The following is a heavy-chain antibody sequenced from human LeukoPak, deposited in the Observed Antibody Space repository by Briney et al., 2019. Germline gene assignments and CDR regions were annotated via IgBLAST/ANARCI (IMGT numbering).Heavy chain of an antibody. CDR3: AREVVVVVAATWWFDP. D-gene: IGHD2-15*01. J-gene: IGHJ5*02. V-gene: IGHV4-34*01. CDR1: GGSFSGYY. Sequence: PSETLSLSCAVYGGSFSGYYWSWVRQPPGKGLEWIGEINHSGSTNYNPSLKSRVTISGDTSKNQFSLKLSSVTAADTAVYYCAREVVVVVAATWWFDPWGQGTLVTVSS. CDR2: INHSGST.